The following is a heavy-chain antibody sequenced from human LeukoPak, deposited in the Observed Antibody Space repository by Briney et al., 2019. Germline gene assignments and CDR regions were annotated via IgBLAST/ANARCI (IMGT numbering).Heavy chain of an antibody. D-gene: IGHD1-26*01. Sequence: PGGSLRLSCAASGFTFSSYSMNCLRQAPGKGLEWVSSISGSSSYIYYADSVKGRFTMSRDNTKNALYLQMNSLRAEDTAVYYCARPTSGSFDYWGQGTLVTVSS. CDR1: GFTFSSYS. J-gene: IGHJ4*02. CDR3: ARPTSGSFDY. V-gene: IGHV3-21*01. CDR2: ISGSSSYI.